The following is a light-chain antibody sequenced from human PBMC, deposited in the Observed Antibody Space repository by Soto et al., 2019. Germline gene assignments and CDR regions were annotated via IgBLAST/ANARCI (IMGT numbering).Light chain of an antibody. Sequence: SASVGYRVTFTCRASQNIRKYLNWYQQKPGKAPKLLIYTAASLQSGVPSRFSGSGSRTDFTLTITSLQPEDFATYYCQQTSSAPFIFGPGTKVDIK. CDR1: QNIRKY. CDR2: TAA. J-gene: IGKJ3*01. V-gene: IGKV1-39*01. CDR3: QQTSSAPFI.